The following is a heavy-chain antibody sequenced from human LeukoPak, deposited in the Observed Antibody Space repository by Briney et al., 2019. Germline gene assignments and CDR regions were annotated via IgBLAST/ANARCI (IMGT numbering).Heavy chain of an antibody. D-gene: IGHD3-16*02. CDR2: ISSSGSTI. V-gene: IGHV3-11*01. Sequence: GGSLRLSCAASGFTFSDYYMSWIRQAPGKGLEWVSYISSSGSTIYYADSVKGRFTISRDNAKNSLYLQMNSLRAEDTAVYYCASIYDYVWGSYRPGPDYWGQGTLVTVSS. J-gene: IGHJ4*02. CDR3: ASIYDYVWGSYRPGPDY. CDR1: GFTFSDYY.